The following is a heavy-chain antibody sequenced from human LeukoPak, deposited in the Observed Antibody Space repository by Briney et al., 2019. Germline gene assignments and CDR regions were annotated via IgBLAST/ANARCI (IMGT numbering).Heavy chain of an antibody. CDR3: XXETTVTTFCDL. J-gene: IGHJ5*02. D-gene: IGHD4-17*01. Sequence: GGSLRLSCVASGFTFTDYSLTWVRQAPGLGLEWVASISSASNYIFYAESVKGRFTISRDNAKNSVSLQMKNLRAEDTALYYXXXETTVTTFCDLWGQGTLVTVSS. CDR1: GFTFTDYS. V-gene: IGHV3-21*06. CDR2: ISSASNYI.